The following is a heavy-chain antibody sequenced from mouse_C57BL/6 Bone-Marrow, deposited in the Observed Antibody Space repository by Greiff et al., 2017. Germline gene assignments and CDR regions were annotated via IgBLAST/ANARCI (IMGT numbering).Heavy chain of an antibody. V-gene: IGHV1-39*01. J-gene: IGHJ1*03. CDR3: ARQVFDWYFDV. CDR2: MNPNYGTT. Sequence: VHVKQSGPELVKPGASVKISCKASGYSFTDYNMNWVKQSNGKSLEWIGVMNPNYGTTSYNQKFKGKATLTVDQSSSTAYMQFSSLTSEDSAIYYCARQVFDWYFDVWGTGTTVTVSS. CDR1: GYSFTDYN.